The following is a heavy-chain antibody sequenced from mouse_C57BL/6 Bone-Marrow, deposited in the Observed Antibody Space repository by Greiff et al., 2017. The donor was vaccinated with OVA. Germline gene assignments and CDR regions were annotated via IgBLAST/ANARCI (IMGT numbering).Heavy chain of an antibody. CDR3: ARGYFDV. CDR1: GFNIKDYD. Sequence: EVQLQESGAELVKPGASVKLSCTASGFNIKDYDMHWVKQRTEKGLEWIGKIDPEDGATKYAAKVKGRVTITADTPYNTAYLQLSSQTSEDTAFYYCARGYFDVWGTGTTVTVSS. V-gene: IGHV14-2*01. J-gene: IGHJ1*03. CDR2: IDPEDGAT.